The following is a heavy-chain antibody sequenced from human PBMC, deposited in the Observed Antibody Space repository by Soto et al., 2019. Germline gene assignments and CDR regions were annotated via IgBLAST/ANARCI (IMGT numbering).Heavy chain of an antibody. J-gene: IGHJ5*02. CDR2: AQYSGTS. V-gene: IGHV4-59*01. Sequence: LSLTCTVSGDSIFGYFWSWIRQSPGKGLEWIGYAQYSGTSNYNPSLKSRVSISIDAPKRRVSLKLRSVTAADTAVYYRARADRKFFDPWGQGTLVTVSS. CDR1: GDSIFGYF. CDR3: ARADRKFFDP.